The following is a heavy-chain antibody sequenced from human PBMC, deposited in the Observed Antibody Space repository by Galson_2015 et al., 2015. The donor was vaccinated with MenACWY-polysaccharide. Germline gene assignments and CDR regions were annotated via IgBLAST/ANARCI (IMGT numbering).Heavy chain of an antibody. CDR2: INSDGSST. V-gene: IGHV3-74*01. J-gene: IGHJ4*02. D-gene: IGHD3-3*01. CDR1: GFTFSSYW. Sequence: SLRLSCAASGFTFSSYWMHWVRQAPGKGLVWVSRINSDGSSTSYADSVKGRFTISRDNAKNTLYLQMNSLRAEDTAVYYCASGGGYYDFWSGYSTENFDYWGQGALVTVSS. CDR3: ASGGGYYDFWSGYSTENFDY.